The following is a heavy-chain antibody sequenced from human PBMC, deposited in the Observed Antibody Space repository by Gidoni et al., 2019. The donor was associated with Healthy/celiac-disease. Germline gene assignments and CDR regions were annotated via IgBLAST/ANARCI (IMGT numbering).Heavy chain of an antibody. CDR1: GYTFTRHG. V-gene: IGHV1-18*01. Sequence: QVQLVQSGAEVKKPGASVKVSCKAYGYTFTRHGISWVRQAPGQGLEGMGWISAYNGNTNYAQKLQGRVTMTTDTSTSTAYMELRSLRSDDTAVYYCARDYGYSSSWPPYGMDVWGQGTTVTVSS. CDR3: ARDYGYSSSWPPYGMDV. J-gene: IGHJ6*02. D-gene: IGHD6-13*01. CDR2: ISAYNGNT.